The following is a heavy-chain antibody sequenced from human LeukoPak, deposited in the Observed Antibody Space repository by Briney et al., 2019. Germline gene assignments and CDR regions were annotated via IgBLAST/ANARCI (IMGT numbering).Heavy chain of an antibody. CDR1: GGSISSYY. V-gene: IGHV4-59*01. Sequence: SETLSLTCTVSGGSISSYYWSWIRQPPGKELEWIGYIHYSGSTNYNPSLKSRVTMSVDTSKNQFSLKLTSVTAADTAVYYCATGLPSLRWFTMIADDAFDIWGQGTMVTVSS. D-gene: IGHD3-22*01. CDR3: ATGLPSLRWFTMIADDAFDI. J-gene: IGHJ3*02. CDR2: IHYSGST.